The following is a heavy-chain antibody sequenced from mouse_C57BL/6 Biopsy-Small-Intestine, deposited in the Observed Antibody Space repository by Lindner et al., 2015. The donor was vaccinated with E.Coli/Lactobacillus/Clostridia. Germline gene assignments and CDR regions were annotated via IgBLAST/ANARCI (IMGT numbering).Heavy chain of an antibody. V-gene: IGHV1-53*01. CDR3: ARAGDSRGFYHQFDY. CDR1: GGTFSSYA. D-gene: IGHD1-1*02. CDR2: VIPSLNIA. J-gene: IGHJ4*01. Sequence: SVKVSCKASGGTFSSYAFNWVRQAPGQGLEWMGRVIPSLNIANYAQKFQGSVTITADKSTNTTYMELSSLRSEDTAVYYCARAGDSRGFYHQFDYWGQGPLVTVSS.